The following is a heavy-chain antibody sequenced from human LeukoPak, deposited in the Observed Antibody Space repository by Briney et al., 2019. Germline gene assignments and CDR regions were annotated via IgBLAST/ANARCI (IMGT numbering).Heavy chain of an antibody. V-gene: IGHV3-66*02. J-gene: IGHJ4*02. D-gene: IGHD5-12*01. Sequence: GGSLRLSCAASGFTVSSNYMSWVRQAPGKGLEWVSVIYSGGSTYYADSVKGRFTISRDNSKNTLYLQMNSLRAEDTAVYYCARDPAFAVATFFDHWGQGTLVTVSS. CDR3: ARDPAFAVATFFDH. CDR2: IYSGGST. CDR1: GFTVSSNY.